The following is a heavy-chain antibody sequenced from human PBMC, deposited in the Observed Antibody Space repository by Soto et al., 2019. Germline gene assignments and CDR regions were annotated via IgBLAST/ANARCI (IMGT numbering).Heavy chain of an antibody. CDR2: INDGNGNT. CDR1: GYTFTSYA. D-gene: IGHD3-22*01. V-gene: IGHV1-3*01. J-gene: IGHJ4*02. CDR3: ARGSGYYYWDDY. Sequence: ASVKVSCKASGYTFTSYAMHWVRQAPGQRLEWMGWINDGNGNTKYSQKLQGRVTITRDTSASTAYMELSSLRSEDTAVYYCARGSGYYYWDDYWGQGTLVTVSS.